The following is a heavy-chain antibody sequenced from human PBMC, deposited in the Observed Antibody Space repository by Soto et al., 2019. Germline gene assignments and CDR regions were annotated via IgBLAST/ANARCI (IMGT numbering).Heavy chain of an antibody. Sequence: NPSETLSLTCNVSGGSISSGRYYWSWIRQHPGKGLEWIGYIHNSGTTYYNPSLKSRVTISVDTSKNQFSLKVNSVSAADTAVFYCARGREEDYLFAGIDSWGQGTLVTVSP. CDR1: GGSISSGRYY. CDR2: IHNSGTT. CDR3: ARGREEDYLFAGIDS. J-gene: IGHJ4*02. V-gene: IGHV4-31*03. D-gene: IGHD3-10*01.